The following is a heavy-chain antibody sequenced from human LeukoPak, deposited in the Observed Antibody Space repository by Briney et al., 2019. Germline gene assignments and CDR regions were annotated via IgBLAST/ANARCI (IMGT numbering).Heavy chain of an antibody. Sequence: GASVQVSCKASGYTFTSYYIHWVRQAPGQGLEWMGMVNPNTGSTTYAQNFQGRLTMTRDASTSTIYMELRSLRSEDTAIYYCARDGEYVSYYYYMDVWGKGTTVTISS. D-gene: IGHD3-16*01. CDR1: GYTFTSYY. CDR3: ARDGEYVSYYYYMDV. J-gene: IGHJ6*03. CDR2: VNPNTGST. V-gene: IGHV1-46*01.